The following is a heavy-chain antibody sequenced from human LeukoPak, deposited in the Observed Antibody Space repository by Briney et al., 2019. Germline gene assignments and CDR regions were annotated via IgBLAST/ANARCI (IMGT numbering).Heavy chain of an antibody. V-gene: IGHV1-2*02. D-gene: IGHD3-22*01. Sequence: ASVKVSCKASGYTFTGYYMHWVRQAPGQGLEWMGWINPNSGGTNYAQKFQGRVTMTRDTSISTAYMELRRLRSDDRAVYYCARGPPTIVVVITTGDFDSWGQGTLVTVSS. J-gene: IGHJ4*02. CDR1: GYTFTGYY. CDR2: INPNSGGT. CDR3: ARGPPTIVVVITTGDFDS.